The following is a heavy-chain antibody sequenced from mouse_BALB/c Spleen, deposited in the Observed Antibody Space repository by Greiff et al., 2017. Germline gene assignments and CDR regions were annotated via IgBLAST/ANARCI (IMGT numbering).Heavy chain of an antibody. CDR3: ARHVALNSGAMDY. V-gene: IGHV5-6*02. Sequence: DVKLVESGGDLVKPGGSLKLSCAASGFTFSSYGMSWVRQTPDKRLEWVATISSGGSYTYYPDSVKGRFTISRDNAKNTLYLQMSSLKSEDTAMYYCARHVALNSGAMDYWGQGTSVTVSS. CDR1: GFTFSSYG. CDR2: ISSGGSYT. J-gene: IGHJ4*01.